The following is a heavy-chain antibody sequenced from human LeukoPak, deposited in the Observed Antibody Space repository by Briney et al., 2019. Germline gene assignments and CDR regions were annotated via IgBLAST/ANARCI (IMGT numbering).Heavy chain of an antibody. CDR2: IFPRDSDV. CDR1: GYTFTSYW. CDR3: ARYCSGGSCYSGRDYYGMDV. V-gene: IGHV5-51*01. Sequence: GESLKISCKTSGYTFTSYWIGWVRQTPGKGLECMGVIFPRDSDVRYSPSFQGQVTISADKSTNTAYLHWGSLKASDTAMYYCARYCSGGSCYSGRDYYGMDVWGQGTTVTVSS. D-gene: IGHD2-15*01. J-gene: IGHJ6*02.